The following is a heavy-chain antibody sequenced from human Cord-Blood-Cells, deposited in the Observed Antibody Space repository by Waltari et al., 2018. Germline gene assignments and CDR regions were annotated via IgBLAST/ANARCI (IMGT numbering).Heavy chain of an antibody. CDR3: ARGVYSSYSSSWYNWFDP. V-gene: IGHV4-34*01. CDR2: INHSGST. J-gene: IGHJ5*02. D-gene: IGHD6-13*01. CDR1: GGSFSGYY. Sequence: QVQLQQWGAGLLKPSETLSLTCPVYGGSFSGYYWSWIRQPPGKGLEWIGEINHSGSTNYNPSLKSRVTISVDTSKNQFSLKLSSVTAADTAVYYCARGVYSSYSSSWYNWFDPWGQGTLVTVSS.